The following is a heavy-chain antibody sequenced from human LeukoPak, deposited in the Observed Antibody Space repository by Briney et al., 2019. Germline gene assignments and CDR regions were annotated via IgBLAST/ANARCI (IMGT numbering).Heavy chain of an antibody. J-gene: IGHJ4*02. D-gene: IGHD3-3*01. CDR1: GYTFTSYG. Sequence: GASVKVSCKASGYTFTSYGISWVRQAPGQGLEWMGWISAYNGNTNYAQKLQGRVTMTTDTSTSTAYMELRSLRSDDTAVYYCARDTPHDFWSGSTTGESDYWGQGTLVTVSS. V-gene: IGHV1-18*01. CDR3: ARDTPHDFWSGSTTGESDY. CDR2: ISAYNGNT.